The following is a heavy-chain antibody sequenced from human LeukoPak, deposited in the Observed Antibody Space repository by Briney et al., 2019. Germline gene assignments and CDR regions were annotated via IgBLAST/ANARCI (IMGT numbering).Heavy chain of an antibody. Sequence: SETLSLTCTVSGGSVSSGTYYWSWIRQPPGQGLEWIGYIYYTGSTNYNPSLKSRLTISVDTSKNQFSLKLSSVTAADTAVYYCARRGGSGRSFDYWGQGTLVTVSS. CDR1: GGSVSSGTYY. V-gene: IGHV4-61*01. D-gene: IGHD3-10*01. J-gene: IGHJ4*02. CDR2: IYYTGST. CDR3: ARRGGSGRSFDY.